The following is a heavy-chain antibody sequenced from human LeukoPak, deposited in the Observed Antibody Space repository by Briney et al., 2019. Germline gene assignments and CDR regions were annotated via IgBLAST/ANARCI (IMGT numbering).Heavy chain of an antibody. J-gene: IGHJ4*02. Sequence: GGSLRLSCAASGFTFSSYWMHWVRQAPGKGLVWVSRINSDGSSTSYADSVKGRFTISRDNAKNTLYLQMNSLRAEDTAVYYCAGDSSGYYGVYWGQGTLVTVSS. CDR2: INSDGSST. D-gene: IGHD3-22*01. CDR3: AGDSSGYYGVY. CDR1: GFTFSSYW. V-gene: IGHV3-74*01.